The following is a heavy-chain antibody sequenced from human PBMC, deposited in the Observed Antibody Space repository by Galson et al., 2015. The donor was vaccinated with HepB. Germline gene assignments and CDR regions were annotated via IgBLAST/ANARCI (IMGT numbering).Heavy chain of an antibody. J-gene: IGHJ6*03. CDR1: GFTFSDYY. CDR3: ARRSPDLRYYYYMDV. V-gene: IGHV3-11*06. Sequence: SLRLSCAASGFTFSDYYMSWIRQAPGKGLEWVSYISSSSSYTNYADSVKGRFTISRDNAKNSLYLQMNSLRAEDTAVYYCARRSPDLRYYYYMDVWGKGTTVTVSS. CDR2: ISSSSSYT.